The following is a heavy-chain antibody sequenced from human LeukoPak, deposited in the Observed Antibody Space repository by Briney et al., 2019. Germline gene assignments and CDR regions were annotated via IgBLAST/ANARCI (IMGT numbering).Heavy chain of an antibody. CDR3: ARVERFESILDAFDI. CDR2: IYYSGRT. V-gene: IGHV4-30-4*07. Sequence: SETLSLTCADSGGSISSGDYSWSWIRQPPGKGLEWIGYIYYSGRTYYNPSLKSRVTISKDTSKNQFSLKLSSVTAADTAVYYCARVERFESILDAFDIWGRGTMVTVSS. CDR1: GGSISSGDYS. D-gene: IGHD2-21*01. J-gene: IGHJ3*02.